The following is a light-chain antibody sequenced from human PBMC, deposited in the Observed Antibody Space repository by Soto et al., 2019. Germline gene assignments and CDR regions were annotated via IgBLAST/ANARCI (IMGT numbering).Light chain of an antibody. CDR3: QQYDSTPPT. J-gene: IGKJ1*01. CDR1: QSVNSNY. V-gene: IGKV3-20*01. CDR2: GAS. Sequence: EIVLTQSPGTLSLSPGERATLSCRASQSVNSNYLAWYQRKPGQAPRLLIYGASNRATDIPCRFSASGSGTDFTLTITRLEAEDFAGYYCQQYDSTPPTFGQGTKVEVK.